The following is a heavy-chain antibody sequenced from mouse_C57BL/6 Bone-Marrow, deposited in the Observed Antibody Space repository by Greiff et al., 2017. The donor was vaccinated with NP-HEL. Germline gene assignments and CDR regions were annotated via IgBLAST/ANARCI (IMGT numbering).Heavy chain of an antibody. CDR1: GFNIKDYY. Sequence: EVQLQQSGAELVKPGASVKLSCTASGFNIKDYYMHWVKQRTEQGLEWIGRIDPEDGETKYAPKFPGKATITADTSSNTAYLQLSSLTSEDTAVYYCARRLDYYAMDYWGQGTSVTVSS. CDR2: IDPEDGET. CDR3: ARRLDYYAMDY. V-gene: IGHV14-2*01. J-gene: IGHJ4*01. D-gene: IGHD2-2*01.